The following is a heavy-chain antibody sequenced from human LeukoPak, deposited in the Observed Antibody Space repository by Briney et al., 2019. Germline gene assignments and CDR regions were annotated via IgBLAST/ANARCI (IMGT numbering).Heavy chain of an antibody. J-gene: IGHJ4*02. Sequence: SETLSLTCTVSGASITSSYWTWVRRPPGKGLEWIGCIYYSGTTNYSPSLKSRVTISVDTSKSQFSLRLSSVTAADTAVYYCARAPNFYYDSSSSFSRPYYFDSWGQGARVTVSS. CDR1: GASITSSY. CDR2: IYYSGTT. CDR3: ARAPNFYYDSSSSFSRPYYFDS. D-gene: IGHD3-22*01. V-gene: IGHV4-59*01.